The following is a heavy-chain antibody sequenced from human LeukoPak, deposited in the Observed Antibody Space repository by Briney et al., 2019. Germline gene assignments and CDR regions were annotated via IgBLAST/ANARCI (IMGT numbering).Heavy chain of an antibody. CDR2: IYYSGGT. CDR1: GGSISSYY. Sequence: SETLSLTCTVSGGSISSYYWSWIRQPPGKGLEWIGYIYYSGGTNYNPSLKSRVTISVDTSKNQFSLKLSSVTAADTAVYYCARALRYYYMDVWGKGTTVTVSS. J-gene: IGHJ6*03. V-gene: IGHV4-59*01. CDR3: ARALRYYYMDV.